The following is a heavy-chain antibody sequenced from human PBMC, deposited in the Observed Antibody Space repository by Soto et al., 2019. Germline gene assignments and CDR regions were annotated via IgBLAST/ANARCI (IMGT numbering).Heavy chain of an antibody. CDR2: IKSKTDGGTT. V-gene: IGHV3-15*01. Sequence: GGSLRLSCAASGFTFSSYWMSWVRQAPGKGLEWVGRIKSKTDGGTTDYAAPVKGRFTISRDDSKNTLYLQMNSLKTEDTAAYYCTTERRWPTWGAFDIWGQGTMVTVSS. J-gene: IGHJ3*02. CDR3: TTERRWPTWGAFDI. CDR1: GFTFSSYW. D-gene: IGHD7-27*01.